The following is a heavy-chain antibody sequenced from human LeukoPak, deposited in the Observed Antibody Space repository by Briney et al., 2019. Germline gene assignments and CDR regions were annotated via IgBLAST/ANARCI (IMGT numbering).Heavy chain of an antibody. Sequence: GGSLRLSCAASGFTFSSYWRNWVRQAPGKGLVWVSRIASDGSSTTYADSVKGRFSISRDNAKNTLYLQMNSLRVEDTAVYYCARGRPHGNDYWGQGTLVTVSS. J-gene: IGHJ4*02. V-gene: IGHV3-74*01. CDR1: GFTFSSYW. CDR3: ARGRPHGNDY. CDR2: IASDGSST. D-gene: IGHD4-23*01.